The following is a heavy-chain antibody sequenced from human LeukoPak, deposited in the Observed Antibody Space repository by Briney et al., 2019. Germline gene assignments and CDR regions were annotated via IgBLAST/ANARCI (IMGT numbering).Heavy chain of an antibody. D-gene: IGHD3-3*01. CDR1: GFSLSTSGVG. CDR3: AHSRTLTYYDFWSGPPRGFDP. CDR2: IYWNDDK. V-gene: IGHV2-5*01. Sequence: SGPTLVNPTQTLTLTCTFSGFSLSTSGVGVGWIRQPPGKALEWLALIYWNDDKRYSPSLKSRLTITKDTSKNQVVLTMTNMDPVDTATYYCAHSRTLTYYDFWSGPPRGFDPWGQGTLVTVSS. J-gene: IGHJ5*02.